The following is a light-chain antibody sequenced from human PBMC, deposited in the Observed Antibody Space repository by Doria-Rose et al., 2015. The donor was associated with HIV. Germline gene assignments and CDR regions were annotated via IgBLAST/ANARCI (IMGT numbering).Light chain of an antibody. CDR3: QHFDKYFSWT. J-gene: IGKJ1*01. Sequence: DIQVTQSPSTLSASVGDRVTITCRASQSISNLLAWYQQKPGQAPKLLIYKASTLQSGVPSRFRGSGSGTEFTLTINSLQPDDFATYYCQHFDKYFSWTFGHGTKVDIK. CDR1: QSISNL. V-gene: IGKV1-5*03. CDR2: KAS.